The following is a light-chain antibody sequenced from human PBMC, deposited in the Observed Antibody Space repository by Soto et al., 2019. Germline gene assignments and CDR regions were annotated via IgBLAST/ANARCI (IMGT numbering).Light chain of an antibody. Sequence: QSVLTQPASVSGSPGHSITISCTGTSSDVGGFNYVSWYQQHPGKAPKLMIYDVTNRHSGVSYRFSGSKSGNTASLNISGLQAEDEADYYCNAYTSSSTYVFGTGTKLTV. CDR2: DVT. CDR3: NAYTSSSTYV. V-gene: IGLV2-14*03. CDR1: SSDVGGFNY. J-gene: IGLJ1*01.